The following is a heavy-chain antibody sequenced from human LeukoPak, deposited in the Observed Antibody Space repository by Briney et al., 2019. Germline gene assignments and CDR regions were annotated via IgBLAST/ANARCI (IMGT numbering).Heavy chain of an antibody. J-gene: IGHJ4*02. CDR1: GFSFTSYA. Sequence: GGSLRLSCAASGFSFTSYAMSWVRQAPVKGLEWVSGINGGGDKTYYRDSLKGRITISRDNSKNTLYPQMNSLRAEDTAIYYCAKYRGSTLFDSWGREPWSPSPQ. CDR2: INGGGDKT. CDR3: AKYRGSTLFDS. D-gene: IGHD1-26*01. V-gene: IGHV3-23*01.